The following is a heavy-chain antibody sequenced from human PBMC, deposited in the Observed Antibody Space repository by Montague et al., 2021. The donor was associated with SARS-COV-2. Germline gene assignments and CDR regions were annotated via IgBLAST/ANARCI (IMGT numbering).Heavy chain of an antibody. CDR1: GFTFSSYA. D-gene: IGHD4-11*01. J-gene: IGHJ4*02. CDR2: ISGSGGNT. V-gene: IGHV3-23*01. Sequence: SLRLSCAASGFTFSSYAMSWVRQAPGKGLEWVSAISGSGGNTYYADSXKGRFTISRDNSKNTLYVQMNRLRAEDTAVYYCAKDTERRNYFDYWGQGTLVTVSS. CDR3: AKDTERRNYFDY.